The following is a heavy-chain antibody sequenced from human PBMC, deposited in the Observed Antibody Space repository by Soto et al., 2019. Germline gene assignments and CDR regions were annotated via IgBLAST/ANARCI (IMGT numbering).Heavy chain of an antibody. V-gene: IGHV3-7*01. D-gene: IGHD3-22*01. CDR3: ARYDSSGYYWPYYYYGMDV. J-gene: IGHJ6*02. Sequence: GGSLRLSCAASGVTFSNYWMSWVRQAPGKGLEWVANIKQDGSEKYYVDSVKGRFTISRDNAKNSLYLQMNSLRAEDTAVYYCARYDSSGYYWPYYYYGMDVWGQGTTVTVSS. CDR1: GVTFSNYW. CDR2: IKQDGSEK.